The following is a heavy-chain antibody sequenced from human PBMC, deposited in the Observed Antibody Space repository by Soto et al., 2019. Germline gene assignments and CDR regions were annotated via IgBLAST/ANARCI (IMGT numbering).Heavy chain of an antibody. Sequence: QVQLVQSGAEVKKPGASVKISCTASGYTVTTHYMHWVRQAPGRGLEWMGAINPGSGAAKYTQTFQARVTMTRDTSTNTVYMEMSARRSEYTAVFYCARGGEVGGAGSAAFDMWGHGTMVTVSS. CDR3: ARGGEVGGAGSAAFDM. D-gene: IGHD3-16*01. J-gene: IGHJ3*02. V-gene: IGHV1-46*01. CDR1: GYTVTTHY. CDR2: INPGSGAA.